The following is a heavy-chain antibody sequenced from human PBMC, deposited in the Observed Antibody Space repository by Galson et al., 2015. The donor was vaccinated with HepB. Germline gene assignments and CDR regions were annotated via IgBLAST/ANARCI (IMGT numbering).Heavy chain of an antibody. Sequence: SVKVSCKASGGTFSNYAISWVRQAPGQGLEWMGGIIPIFGTANCAQKFQGRVTITADESTRTAYMEVSSLRSEDSALYYCARGAYSDSTGYYYAYWGQGTRVTVLS. CDR2: IIPIFGTA. D-gene: IGHD3-22*01. CDR3: ARGAYSDSTGYYYAY. CDR1: GGTFSNYA. V-gene: IGHV1-69*13. J-gene: IGHJ4*02.